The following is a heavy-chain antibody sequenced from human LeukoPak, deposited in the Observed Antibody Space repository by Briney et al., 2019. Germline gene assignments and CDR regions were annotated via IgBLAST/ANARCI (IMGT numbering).Heavy chain of an antibody. CDR1: GGSISSSSYY. V-gene: IGHV4-39*01. CDR2: ISDSGST. D-gene: IGHD2-15*01. Sequence: SETLSLTCTVSGGSISSSSYYWGWIRQPPGKGLEWFGSISDSGSTYYYPSLKSRVTISVDTSKNQFSLNLSSVTAADTAVYYCASSYCSGGSCHGTFDIWGQGTMVTVSS. J-gene: IGHJ3*02. CDR3: ASSYCSGGSCHGTFDI.